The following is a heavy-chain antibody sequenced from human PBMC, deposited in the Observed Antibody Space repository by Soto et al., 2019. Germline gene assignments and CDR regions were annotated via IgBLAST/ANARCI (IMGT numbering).Heavy chain of an antibody. CDR3: ARICSGGSCYLSPLTDYGMDF. CDR1: GYSFTSYW. CDR2: IDPSDSYT. D-gene: IGHD2-15*01. J-gene: IGHJ6*04. Sequence: PGESLKISCKGSGYSFTSYWISWVRQMPGKGLEWMGRIDPSDSYTNYSPSFQGHVTISADKSISTAYLQWSSLKASDTAVYYCARICSGGSCYLSPLTDYGMDFWGKGTTVTVYS. V-gene: IGHV5-10-1*01.